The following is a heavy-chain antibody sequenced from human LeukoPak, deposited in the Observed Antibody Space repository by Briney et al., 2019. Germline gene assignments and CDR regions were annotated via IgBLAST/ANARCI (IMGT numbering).Heavy chain of an antibody. Sequence: GGSLRLSCAASGFTVTSYYMSWVRQAPGKGLEWVSVIYSGGNTYYTESVMGRFTNSRDNSKNTLHLQMNSLRADDTAVYYCARHADSSGYLDAFDIWGQGTMVTVSS. V-gene: IGHV3-66*04. CDR3: ARHADSSGYLDAFDI. J-gene: IGHJ3*02. D-gene: IGHD3-22*01. CDR1: GFTVTSYY. CDR2: IYSGGNT.